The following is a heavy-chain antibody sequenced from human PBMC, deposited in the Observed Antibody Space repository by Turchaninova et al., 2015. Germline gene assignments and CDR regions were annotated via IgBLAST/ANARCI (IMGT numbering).Heavy chain of an antibody. CDR3: ARGYWNFDL. CDR1: GFTFSSYW. V-gene: IGHV3-7*01. CDR2: IKEDGSEK. J-gene: IGHJ2*01. Sequence: QLVESGGGLVQPGGSLRLSCAASGFTFSSYWMSWVRQAPGRGLGWVAKIKEDGSEKDYVDSFKCRFTISRDNANNSLYVQMNSLRVEDTSVYYCARGYWNFDLWGRGTLVTASS.